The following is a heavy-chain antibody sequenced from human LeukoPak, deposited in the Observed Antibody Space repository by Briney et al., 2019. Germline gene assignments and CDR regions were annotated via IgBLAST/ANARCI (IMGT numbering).Heavy chain of an antibody. J-gene: IGHJ6*02. Sequence: PGGSLRLSCADFGFTASSNSLSWVRQAPGKGLEWVSVIYPGVSGSSVYYADSVKGRFTIYRDNSENTVFLQSNSLRADDTAVYYCARGDGMDVWVQGTTVTVSS. CDR3: ARGDGMDV. V-gene: IGHV3-53*01. CDR2: IYPGVSGSSV. CDR1: GFTASSNS.